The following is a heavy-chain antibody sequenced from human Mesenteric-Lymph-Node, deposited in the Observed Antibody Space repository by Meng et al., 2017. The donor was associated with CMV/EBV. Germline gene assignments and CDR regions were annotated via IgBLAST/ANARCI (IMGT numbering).Heavy chain of an antibody. Sequence: SCRASGGTFGSNAISWVRQAPGRGLGWMGGIIPVFGTVNYPQKFRDRVTITTDESTNTAYMELSSLRSEDTAMYYCATPSRDVGRFDYWGQGTLVTVSS. V-gene: IGHV1-69*05. D-gene: IGHD1-26*01. J-gene: IGHJ4*02. CDR2: IIPVFGTV. CDR1: GGTFGSNA. CDR3: ATPSRDVGRFDY.